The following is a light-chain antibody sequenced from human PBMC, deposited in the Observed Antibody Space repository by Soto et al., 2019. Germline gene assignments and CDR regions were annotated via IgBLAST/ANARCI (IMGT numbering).Light chain of an antibody. V-gene: IGKV1-13*02. CDR2: DAS. J-gene: IGKJ3*01. CDR1: QGISSA. Sequence: AIQLTQSPSSLSASVGDRVTITCRASQGISSALAWYQHKPGKAPKLLIYDASSLESGVPSRFSGSGSGTDFTLTISSLQPEDFATYYCQQFNSYPQFTFGPGTKVHIK. CDR3: QQFNSYPQFT.